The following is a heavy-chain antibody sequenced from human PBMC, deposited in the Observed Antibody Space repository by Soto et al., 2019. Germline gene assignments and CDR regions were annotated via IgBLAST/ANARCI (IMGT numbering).Heavy chain of an antibody. CDR3: ARHGAYFDY. Sequence: QYLNLSCTVSGYTFTHYWIGWVRPLPGKGLEWMGIIYPGDSDTRYSPSFQGQVTISADKSISTAYLQWSSLKASDTAMYFCARHGAYFDYWGQGTQVTVSA. J-gene: IGHJ4*02. CDR1: GYTFTHYW. CDR2: IYPGDSDT. V-gene: IGHV5-51*01. D-gene: IGHD3-16*01.